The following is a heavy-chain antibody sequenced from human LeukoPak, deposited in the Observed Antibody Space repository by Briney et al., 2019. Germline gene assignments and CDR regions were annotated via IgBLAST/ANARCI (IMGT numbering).Heavy chain of an antibody. D-gene: IGHD2-15*01. V-gene: IGHV3-30*03. CDR3: ARGYCSGRSCYMWYSDY. CDR1: GGSFSGYY. CDR2: ISYDGSNK. J-gene: IGHJ4*02. Sequence: LSLTCAVYGGSFSGYYWSWIRQPPGKGLEWVAVISYDGSNKYYADSVKGRFTISRDNSKNTLYLQMNSLRAEDAAVYYCARGYCSGRSCYMWYSDYWGQGTLVTVSS.